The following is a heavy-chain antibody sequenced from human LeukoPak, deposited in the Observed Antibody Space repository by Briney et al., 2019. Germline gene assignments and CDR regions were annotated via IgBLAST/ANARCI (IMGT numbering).Heavy chain of an antibody. CDR2: IRYDGS. J-gene: IGHJ4*02. CDR1: GFIFRNYG. Sequence: PGGSLRLSCAASGFIFRNYGMHWVRQALGKGLEWVACIRYDGSKYADSVKGRFTISRDDSNNMAYLQMDSLKNEDTAVYYCTREDWDFDSWGQGTPVSVSS. D-gene: IGHD3/OR15-3a*01. V-gene: IGHV3-30*02. CDR3: TREDWDFDS.